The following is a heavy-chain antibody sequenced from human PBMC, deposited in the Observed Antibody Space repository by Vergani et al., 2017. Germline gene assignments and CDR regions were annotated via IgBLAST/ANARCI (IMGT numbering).Heavy chain of an antibody. V-gene: IGHV1-2*02. Sequence: QVQLVQSGAEVKKPGASVKVSCKASGYTFTGYYMHWVRQAPGQGLEWMGWINPNSGGTNYAQKFQGRVTMTRDTSISTAYMELSRPRSDDTAVYYCARDRRYQLLSRHPNFDYWGQGTLVTVSS. CDR1: GYTFTGYY. J-gene: IGHJ4*02. D-gene: IGHD2-2*01. CDR2: INPNSGGT. CDR3: ARDRRYQLLSRHPNFDY.